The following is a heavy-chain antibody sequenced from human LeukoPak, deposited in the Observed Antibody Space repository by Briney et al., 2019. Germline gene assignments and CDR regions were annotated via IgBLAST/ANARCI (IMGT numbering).Heavy chain of an antibody. CDR3: ARDLALGTTSISEY. V-gene: IGHV3-33*01. CDR1: GFSFSSYY. D-gene: IGHD1/OR15-1a*01. J-gene: IGHJ4*02. Sequence: PGGSPRLSCAASGFSFSSYYMSWVRQAPGKGLEWVAVTWYDGSNKYYAESVKGRFTISRDNRRNTLYLQMNSLRVDDTAIYYCARDLALGTTSISEYWGQGTLVTVSS. CDR2: TWYDGSNK.